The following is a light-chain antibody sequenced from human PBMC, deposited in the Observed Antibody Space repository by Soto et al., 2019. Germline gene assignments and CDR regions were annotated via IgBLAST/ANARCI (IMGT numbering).Light chain of an antibody. CDR1: RSISHNY. Sequence: EIVLTQSPDTLSLSPGERATLSYRASRSISHNYLAWYQQKPGQAPRLLIFGASSRATGIPDRFSGSGSAADFTLVISRLEPEDFAVYYCQQYVASPLTFGGGTKVEIK. J-gene: IGKJ4*01. V-gene: IGKV3-20*01. CDR3: QQYVASPLT. CDR2: GAS.